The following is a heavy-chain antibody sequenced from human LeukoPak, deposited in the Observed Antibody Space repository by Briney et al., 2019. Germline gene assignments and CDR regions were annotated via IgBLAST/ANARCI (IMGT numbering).Heavy chain of an antibody. CDR3: AKDKMATTSHWYFDL. D-gene: IGHD5-24*01. V-gene: IGHV3-30*18. CDR1: GFTFSSYG. CDR2: ISYDGSNK. J-gene: IGHJ2*01. Sequence: GGSLRLSCAASGFTFSSYGMHWVRQAPGKGLEWVAVISYDGSNKYYADSVKGRFTISRDNSKNTLYLQMNSLRAEDTAVYYCAKDKMATTSHWYFDLWGRGTLVTVSS.